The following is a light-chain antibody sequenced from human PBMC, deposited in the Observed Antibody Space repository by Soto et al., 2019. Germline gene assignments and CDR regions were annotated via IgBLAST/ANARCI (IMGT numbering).Light chain of an antibody. CDR1: SSDVGSDNL. Sequence: QSVLTQPASVSGSPGQSITISCTGTSSDVGSDNLVSWYQQHPGKAPKLMIYEGSKRPSGVSNRFSGSKSGNTASLTISGLQAEDEADYHCCSYAGSSTAIFGGGTKLTVL. J-gene: IGLJ2*01. CDR2: EGS. V-gene: IGLV2-23*01. CDR3: CSYAGSSTAI.